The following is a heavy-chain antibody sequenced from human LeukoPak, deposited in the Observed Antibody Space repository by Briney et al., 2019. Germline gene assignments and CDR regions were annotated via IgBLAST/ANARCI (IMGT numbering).Heavy chain of an antibody. CDR2: IYPGDSDT. CDR3: ARHPTVYSNFVGWFDP. D-gene: IGHD4-11*01. J-gene: IGHJ5*02. V-gene: IGHV5-51*01. Sequence: GESLKISCKGSGYIFTSYWIGWVRQLPGKGLEWMGIIYPGDSDTRYSPSFQGQVTISADKSISTAYLQWSSLKASDTAMYYCARHPTVYSNFVGWFDPWGQGTLVTVSS. CDR1: GYIFTSYW.